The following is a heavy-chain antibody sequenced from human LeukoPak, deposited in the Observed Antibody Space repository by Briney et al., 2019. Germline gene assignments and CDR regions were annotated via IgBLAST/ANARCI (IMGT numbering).Heavy chain of an antibody. Sequence: GGSLRLSCAASGFTFSSYSMSWVRRAPGKGLEWVSGTSDRGDYTYYTDSVKGRFTISRDNSKNTVYLQMSSLRAEDTALYYCARSVPDHTRFDYWGQGALVTVSS. D-gene: IGHD1-14*01. CDR1: GFTFSSYS. V-gene: IGHV3-23*01. J-gene: IGHJ4*02. CDR2: TSDRGDYT. CDR3: ARSVPDHTRFDY.